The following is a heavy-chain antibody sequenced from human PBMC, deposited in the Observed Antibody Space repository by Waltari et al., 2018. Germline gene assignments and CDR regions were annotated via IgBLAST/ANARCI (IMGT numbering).Heavy chain of an antibody. V-gene: IGHV3-21*01. D-gene: IGHD2-15*01. Sequence: EVQLVESGGGLVKPGGSLRLSCAASGFTFSSYSMNWVRQAPGKGLEWVSSISSSSSYIYYADSVKGRFTISRDNAKNSLYLQMNSRRAEDTAVYYCAREFLKLYYFDYWGQGTLVTVSS. CDR1: GFTFSSYS. J-gene: IGHJ4*02. CDR2: ISSSSSYI. CDR3: AREFLKLYYFDY.